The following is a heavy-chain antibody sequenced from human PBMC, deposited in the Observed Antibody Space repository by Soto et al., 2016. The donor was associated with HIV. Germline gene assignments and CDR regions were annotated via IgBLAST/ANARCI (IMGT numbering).Heavy chain of an antibody. V-gene: IGHV4-59*01. D-gene: IGHD4-17*01. J-gene: IGHJ6*03. Sequence: QVQLQESGPGLVKPSETLSLTCTVSGDSISGYYWSWIRQLPGKGLEWIGYVFYSGSTKYNPSLKSRVTISVDTSKNQFSLKLSSVTAADTAVYYCARSYGDFVGYYYYYYMDVWGNGTRSPSP. CDR3: ARSYGDFVGYYYYYYMDV. CDR2: VFYSGST. CDR1: GDSISGYY.